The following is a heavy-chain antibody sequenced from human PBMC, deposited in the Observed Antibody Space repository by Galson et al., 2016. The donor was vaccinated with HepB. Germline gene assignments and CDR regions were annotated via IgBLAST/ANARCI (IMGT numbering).Heavy chain of an antibody. Sequence: QSGAEVKKPGESLKISCKGSGYSFTSYWIAWVRQMPGKGLECMGIIYPNDSDIRYSPSFQGQVTISADKSISTAYLPWSSLKASDTAMYYCARGMSTIFPFAYWGQGTLVTVSS. J-gene: IGHJ4*02. CDR1: GYSFTSYW. CDR3: ARGMSTIFPFAY. CDR2: IYPNDSDI. V-gene: IGHV5-51*01. D-gene: IGHD5-24*01.